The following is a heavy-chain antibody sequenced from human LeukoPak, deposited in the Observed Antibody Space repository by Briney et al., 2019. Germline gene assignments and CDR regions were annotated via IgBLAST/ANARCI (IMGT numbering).Heavy chain of an antibody. CDR1: GFTFGDYA. CDR3: TRATGGGYFDWLSPFDP. Sequence: GGSLRLSCTASGFTFGDYAMSWFRQAPGKGLEWVGFIRSKAYGGTTEYAASVKGRFTISRDDSKSIAYLQMNSLKTEDTAVYYCTRATGGGYFDWLSPFDPWGQGTLVTVSS. J-gene: IGHJ5*02. D-gene: IGHD3-9*01. CDR2: IRSKAYGGTT. V-gene: IGHV3-49*03.